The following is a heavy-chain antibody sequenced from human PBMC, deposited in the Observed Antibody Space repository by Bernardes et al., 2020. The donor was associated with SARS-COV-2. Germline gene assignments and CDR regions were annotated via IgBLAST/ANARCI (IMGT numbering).Heavy chain of an antibody. V-gene: IGHV3-7*01. CDR1: GFTFSSYW. D-gene: IGHD3-3*01. Sequence: GGSLRLSCAASGFTFSSYWMSWVRQAPGKGLEWVANIKQDGSEKYYVDSVKGRFTISRDNAKNSLYLQMNSLRAEDTAVYYCARDLKSENTYYDFWSGYYSDYWGQGTLVTVSS. CDR2: IKQDGSEK. CDR3: ARDLKSENTYYDFWSGYYSDY. J-gene: IGHJ4*02.